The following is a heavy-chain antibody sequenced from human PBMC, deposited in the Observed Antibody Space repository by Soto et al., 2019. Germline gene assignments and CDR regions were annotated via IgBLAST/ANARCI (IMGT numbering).Heavy chain of an antibody. Sequence: GGSLRLSCAASGFTFSNYAMNWVRQAPGKGLAWVSGISVSGGSTYYADSVKGRFTISRDNSKNTLYLQMNSLRAEDTAVYYCASNTRYDPPDYWGQGNLVTGSS. V-gene: IGHV3-23*01. CDR2: ISVSGGST. CDR3: ASNTRYDPPDY. D-gene: IGHD3-16*01. CDR1: GFTFSNYA. J-gene: IGHJ4*02.